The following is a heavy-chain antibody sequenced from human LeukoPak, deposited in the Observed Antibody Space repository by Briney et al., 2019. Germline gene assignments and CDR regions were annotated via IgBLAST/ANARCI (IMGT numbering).Heavy chain of an antibody. D-gene: IGHD3-3*01. V-gene: IGHV3-30*19. CDR3: ARGGITIFGVVIIHFDY. Sequence: GGSLRLSCAASGFSFSGYGMHWVRQAPGKGLEWVAVISYDGSNKYYADSVKGRFTISRDNSKNTLYLQMNSLRAEDTAVYYCARGGITIFGVVIIHFDYWGQGTLVTVSS. CDR1: GFSFSGYG. CDR2: ISYDGSNK. J-gene: IGHJ4*02.